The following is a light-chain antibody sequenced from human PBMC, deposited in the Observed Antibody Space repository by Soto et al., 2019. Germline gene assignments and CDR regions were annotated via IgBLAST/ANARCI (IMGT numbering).Light chain of an antibody. CDR3: AAWDDSLEGVL. V-gene: IGLV1-47*01. CDR2: MNN. J-gene: IGLJ2*01. CDR1: SSNIGGNF. Sequence: QSVLTQPPSASGTPGQTVTISCSGSSSNIGGNFVSWYQHVPGTAPKVLIFMNNQRPSRVPARFSGSKSGTSASLAISGLRSEDESDYYCAAWDDSLEGVLFGGGTKLTVL.